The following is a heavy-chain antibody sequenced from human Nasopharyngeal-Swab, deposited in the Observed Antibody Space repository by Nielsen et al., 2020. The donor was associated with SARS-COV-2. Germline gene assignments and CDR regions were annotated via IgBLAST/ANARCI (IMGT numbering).Heavy chain of an antibody. V-gene: IGHV3-11*01. CDR2: ISSRTNAI. Sequence: GESLKISCVASGFIFSDYYMSWVRQAPGKGLEWISFISSRTNAIYQTDSLKGRFTISRDNAKNSLFLQMTSLRVEDTAVYYCARVGRLGSYHLDNWGQGTPVTVSS. J-gene: IGHJ4*02. CDR1: GFIFSDYY. D-gene: IGHD3-10*01. CDR3: ARVGRLGSYHLDN.